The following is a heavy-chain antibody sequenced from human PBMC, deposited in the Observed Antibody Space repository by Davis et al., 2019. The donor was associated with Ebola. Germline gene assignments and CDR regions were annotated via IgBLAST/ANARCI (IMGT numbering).Heavy chain of an antibody. Sequence: MPSETLSLTCTVSGGSISRSSHFWGWIRQPPGKGLEWIGTIYYNGSTYYNPSLKSRVAVSLDTSKNQFSLKLSSVTAADTAVYYCARHSVEGAWELLWGYFDYWGQGTLVTVSS. J-gene: IGHJ4*02. D-gene: IGHD1-26*01. V-gene: IGHV4-39*01. CDR3: ARHSVEGAWELLWGYFDY. CDR2: IYYNGST. CDR1: GGSISRSSHF.